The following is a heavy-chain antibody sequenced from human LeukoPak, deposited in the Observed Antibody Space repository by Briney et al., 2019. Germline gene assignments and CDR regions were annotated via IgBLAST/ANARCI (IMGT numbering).Heavy chain of an antibody. D-gene: IGHD3-22*01. CDR2: IYYSGST. J-gene: IGHJ3*02. CDR1: GGSISSYY. Sequence: SETLSLTCTVSGGSISSYYWSWIRQPPGKGLEWTGYIYYSGSTNYNPSLKSRVTISVDTSKNQFSLKLSSVTAADTAVYYCARPNYDSSGYPHAFDIWGQGTMVTVSS. CDR3: ARPNYDSSGYPHAFDI. V-gene: IGHV4-59*01.